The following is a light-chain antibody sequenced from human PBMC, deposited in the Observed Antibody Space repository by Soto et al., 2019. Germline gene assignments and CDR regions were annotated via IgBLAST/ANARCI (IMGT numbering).Light chain of an antibody. CDR3: QQYNNWPPYT. V-gene: IGKV3-15*01. CDR1: QSVSSN. Sequence: EIVMTQSPATLSVYPGERATLSCRASQSVSSNLAWYQQKPGQAPRLLIYGASTRATGIPARFSGSGSGTEFTLTISSLQSEDFAVYYCQQYNNWPPYTFCQGTKLEIK. CDR2: GAS. J-gene: IGKJ2*01.